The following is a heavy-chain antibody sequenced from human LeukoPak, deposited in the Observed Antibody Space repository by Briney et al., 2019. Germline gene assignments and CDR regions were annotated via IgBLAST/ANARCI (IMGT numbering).Heavy chain of an antibody. J-gene: IGHJ4*02. Sequence: SETLSLTCTVSGGSISSSSYYWGWIRQPPGKGLEWIGSIYYSGSTYYNPSLKSRVTISVDTSKNQFSLKLSSVTAADTAVYYCARARSSGWYFNYWGQGTLVTVSS. D-gene: IGHD6-19*01. CDR2: IYYSGST. V-gene: IGHV4-39*07. CDR3: ARARSSGWYFNY. CDR1: GGSISSSSYY.